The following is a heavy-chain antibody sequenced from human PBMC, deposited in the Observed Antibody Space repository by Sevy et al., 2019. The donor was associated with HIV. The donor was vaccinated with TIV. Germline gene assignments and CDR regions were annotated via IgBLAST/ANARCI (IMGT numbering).Heavy chain of an antibody. J-gene: IGHJ4*02. CDR1: GSSISSGGYY. CDR3: ARVDGYNFDY. D-gene: IGHD5-12*01. Sequence: SETLSLTCTVSGSSISSGGYYWSWIRQHPGKGLAWIGYIYYSGSTYYNPSLKSRVTISVDTSKNQFSLKLSSVTAADTAVYYCARVDGYNFDYWGQGTLVTVSS. CDR2: IYYSGST. V-gene: IGHV4-31*03.